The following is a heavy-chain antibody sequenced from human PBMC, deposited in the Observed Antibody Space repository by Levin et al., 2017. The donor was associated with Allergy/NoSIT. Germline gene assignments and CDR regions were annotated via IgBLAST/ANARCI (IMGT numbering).Heavy chain of an antibody. CDR2: INSDASST. D-gene: IGHD2-2*01. CDR3: ATTNDWYLDL. J-gene: IGHJ2*01. CDR1: GFPFNIYW. V-gene: IGHV3-74*01. Sequence: GASVKVSCAASGFPFNIYWMHWVRQAPGKGLVWVSRINSDASSTSYADFAKGRFTISRDNAKNTLYLQMKSLRVEDTAIYYCATTNDWYLDLWGRGTLVTVSS.